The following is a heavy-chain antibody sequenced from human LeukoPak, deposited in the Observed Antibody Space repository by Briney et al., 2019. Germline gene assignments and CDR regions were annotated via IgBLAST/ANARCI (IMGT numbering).Heavy chain of an antibody. V-gene: IGHV1-69*13. CDR2: IIPIFGTT. Sequence: SVKVSCKASGGTFISYAINWVRQAPGQGLEWMGGIIPIFGTTNYAQRFQGRVTITADESTSTAYMELSSLRSEDTAVYYCARRVLRRGYSGYGGLDYWGQGTLVTVSS. D-gene: IGHD5-12*01. J-gene: IGHJ4*02. CDR1: GGTFISYA. CDR3: ARRVLRRGYSGYGGLDY.